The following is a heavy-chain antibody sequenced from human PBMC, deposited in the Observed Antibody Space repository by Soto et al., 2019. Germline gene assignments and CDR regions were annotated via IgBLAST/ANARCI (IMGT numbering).Heavy chain of an antibody. CDR2: VHHTGNT. V-gene: IGHV4-59*01. CDR3: ARGREDHVDHHFGHLFDS. D-gene: IGHD3-10*01. CDR1: GDSIRDSF. J-gene: IGHJ4*02. Sequence: SETLSLTCTVSGDSIRDSFWCWVRQPPGKGLEWIGLVHHTGNTNYNPSLETRVTMLIDASANHFSLTLTSVTPADAAIYYCARGREDHVDHHFGHLFDSWGQGTLVTVSS.